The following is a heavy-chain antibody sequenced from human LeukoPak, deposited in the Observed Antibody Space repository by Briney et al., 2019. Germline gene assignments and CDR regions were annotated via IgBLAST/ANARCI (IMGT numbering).Heavy chain of an antibody. J-gene: IGHJ6*02. CDR2: ISSSSSTI. V-gene: IGHV3-48*04. CDR3: ANMYYYDSTQGDV. Sequence: GGSLRLSCAGSGFTFSSYSMNWVRQAPGKGLEWVSYISSSSSTIHYADSVKGRFTISRDNAKNSLYLQMNSLRAEDTAVYYCANMYYYDSTQGDVWGQGTRSPSP. CDR1: GFTFSSYS. D-gene: IGHD3-22*01.